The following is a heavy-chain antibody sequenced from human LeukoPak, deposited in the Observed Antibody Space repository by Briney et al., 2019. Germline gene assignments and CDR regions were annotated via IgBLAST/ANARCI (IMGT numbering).Heavy chain of an antibody. V-gene: IGHV3-7*03. J-gene: IGHJ4*02. Sequence: GGSLRLSCAASGFTFSSYWMSWVRQAPGKGLEWVANIMQDGSEKHYVDSVKGRFTISRDNAKSSLYLQMNSLRAEDTAVYYCAKDYRYSYGYSDYWGQGTLVTVSS. D-gene: IGHD5-18*01. CDR2: IMQDGSEK. CDR1: GFTFSSYW. CDR3: AKDYRYSYGYSDY.